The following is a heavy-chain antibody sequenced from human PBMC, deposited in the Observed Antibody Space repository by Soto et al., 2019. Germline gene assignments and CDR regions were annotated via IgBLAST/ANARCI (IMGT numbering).Heavy chain of an antibody. Sequence: QVQLVQSGAEVKKPGASVKVSCKASGYTFTNYAMHWVRQAPGQRLEWMGWINAGNGNTKYSQKFQDRVTITRDTSASTAYMELSSLTSEDTAVYYCARDSHGCDYWGQGALVTVSS. J-gene: IGHJ4*02. CDR2: INAGNGNT. CDR1: GYTFTNYA. D-gene: IGHD6-19*01. CDR3: ARDSHGCDY. V-gene: IGHV1-3*01.